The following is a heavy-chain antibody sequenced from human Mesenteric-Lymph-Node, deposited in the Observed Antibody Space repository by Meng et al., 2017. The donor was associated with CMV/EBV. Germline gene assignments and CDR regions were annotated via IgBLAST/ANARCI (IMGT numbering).Heavy chain of an antibody. CDR2: INADGSEE. CDR3: ARHYCSGGICLDY. D-gene: IGHD2-15*01. CDR1: GFTFSNFW. J-gene: IGHJ4*02. Sequence: GGSLRLSCVASGFTFSNFWLSWVRQAPGKGLEWVANINADGSEEYYVDSVKGRFTISRDNAKNSLFLQMNSLRAEDTAVYYCARHYCSGGICLDYWGQGTLVTVSS. V-gene: IGHV3-7*01.